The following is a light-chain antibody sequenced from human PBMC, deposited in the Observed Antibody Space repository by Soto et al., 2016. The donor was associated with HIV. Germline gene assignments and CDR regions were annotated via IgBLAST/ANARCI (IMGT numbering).Light chain of an antibody. CDR3: QQTDSFPFT. CDR1: QDIRNE. Sequence: AIQMTQSPSSLSASVGDRVTITCRASQDIRNELGWYQQKPGKAPNLLIYVASTLQSGVPSRFSGSGSGTDFTLTISSLQPEDFATYYCQQTDSFPFTFGPGTKVNV. J-gene: IGKJ3*01. V-gene: IGKV1-6*01. CDR2: VAS.